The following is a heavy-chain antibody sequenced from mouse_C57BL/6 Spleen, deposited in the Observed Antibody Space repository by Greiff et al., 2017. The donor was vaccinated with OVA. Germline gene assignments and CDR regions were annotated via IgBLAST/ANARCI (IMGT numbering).Heavy chain of an antibody. CDR1: GFTFSDFY. V-gene: IGHV7-1*01. Sequence: EVKVVDSGGGLVQSGRSLRLSCATSGFTFSDFYMEWVRQAPGKGLEWIAASRNKANDYTTEYSASVKGRFIVSRDTSQSILYLQMNALRAEDTAIYYCARGGYYGAMDYWGQGTSVTVSS. J-gene: IGHJ4*01. CDR3: ARGGYYGAMDY. D-gene: IGHD1-1*01. CDR2: SRNKANDYTT.